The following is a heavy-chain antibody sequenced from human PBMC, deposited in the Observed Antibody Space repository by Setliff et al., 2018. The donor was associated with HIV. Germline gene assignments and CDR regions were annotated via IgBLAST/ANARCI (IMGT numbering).Heavy chain of an antibody. Sequence: ASVKVSCKTSGGTFSNYAISWVRQAPGQGLEWMGGIIPMFGTANYAQKFQGRVTITTDASTSTAYMELSSLRSEDTAVYYCARRVPPIPSGDLDYWGQGTLVTVSS. V-gene: IGHV1-69*05. CDR3: ARRVPPIPSGDLDY. D-gene: IGHD4-17*01. CDR2: IIPMFGTA. CDR1: GGTFSNYA. J-gene: IGHJ4*02.